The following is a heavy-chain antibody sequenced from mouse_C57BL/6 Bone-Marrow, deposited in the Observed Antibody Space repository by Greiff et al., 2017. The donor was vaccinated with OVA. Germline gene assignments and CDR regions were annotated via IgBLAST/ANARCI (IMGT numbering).Heavy chain of an antibody. Sequence: VQLQQPGAELVMPGASVKLSCKASGYTFTSYWMHWVKQRPGQGLEWIGEIDPSDSYTNYNQKFKGKSTLTVDKSSSTAYMQLSSLTSEDSAVYYCARVGGKGYFDVWGTGTTVTVSS. D-gene: IGHD1-1*02. J-gene: IGHJ1*03. CDR3: ARVGGKGYFDV. CDR1: GYTFTSYW. CDR2: IDPSDSYT. V-gene: IGHV1-69*01.